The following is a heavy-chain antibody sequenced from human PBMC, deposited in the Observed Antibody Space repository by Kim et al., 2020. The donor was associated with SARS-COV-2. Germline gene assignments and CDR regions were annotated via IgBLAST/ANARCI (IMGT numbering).Heavy chain of an antibody. D-gene: IGHD6-19*01. Sequence: GGSLGLSCAASGFTFDDYAMHLVRQAPGKGLEWVSGISWNSGSIGYADSVKGRFTISRDNAKNSLYLQMNSLRAEDTALYYCAKAIAEAAFDIWGQGTMVTVSS. CDR1: GFTFDDYA. V-gene: IGHV3-9*01. CDR2: ISWNSGSI. CDR3: AKAIAEAAFDI. J-gene: IGHJ3*02.